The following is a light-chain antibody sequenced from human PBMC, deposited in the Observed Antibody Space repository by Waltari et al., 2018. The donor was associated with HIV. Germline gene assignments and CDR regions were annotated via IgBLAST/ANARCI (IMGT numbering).Light chain of an antibody. CDR1: NIGSKS. CDR3: QVWDSSSDHVV. CDR2: YDS. Sequence: SYVLTQPPSVSVAPGKTARITCGGNNIGSKSVHGYQQKPGQAPGLVIYYDSDRPSGIPERFSGSNSGNTATLTISRVEAGDEADYYCQVWDSSSDHVVFGGGTKLTVL. J-gene: IGLJ2*01. V-gene: IGLV3-21*04.